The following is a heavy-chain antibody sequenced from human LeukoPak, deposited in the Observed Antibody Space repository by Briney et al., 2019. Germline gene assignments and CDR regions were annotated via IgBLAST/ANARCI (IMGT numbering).Heavy chain of an antibody. V-gene: IGHV4-30-4*01. J-gene: IGHJ4*02. CDR3: ARDGPPFGEPYLDY. D-gene: IGHD3-10*01. Sequence: PSETLSLTCTVSGGSISSGDYSWSWIRQPPGKGLEWIGYIYYSGSTYYNPSLKSRVTISVDTSKNQFSLKLSSVTAADTAVYYCARDGPPFGEPYLDYWGQGTLVTVSS. CDR2: IYYSGST. CDR1: GGSISSGDYS.